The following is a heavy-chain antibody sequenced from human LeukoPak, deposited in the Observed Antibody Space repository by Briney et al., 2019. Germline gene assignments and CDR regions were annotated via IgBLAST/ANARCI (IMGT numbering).Heavy chain of an antibody. CDR3: ARDSDYGDYVIDY. Sequence: PGGSLRLSCAASGFTVSSNYMSWVRQAPGKGLEWVSSISSSSSYIYYADSVKGRFTISRDNAKNSLYLQMNSLRAEDTAVYYCARDSDYGDYVIDYWGQGTLVTVSS. J-gene: IGHJ4*02. D-gene: IGHD4-17*01. CDR1: GFTVSSNY. CDR2: ISSSSSYI. V-gene: IGHV3-21*01.